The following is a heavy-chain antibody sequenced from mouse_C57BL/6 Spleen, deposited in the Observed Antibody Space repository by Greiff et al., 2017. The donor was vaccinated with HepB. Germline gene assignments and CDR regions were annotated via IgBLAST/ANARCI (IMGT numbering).Heavy chain of an antibody. V-gene: IGHV1-50*01. Sequence: VKLQQPGAELVKPGASVKLSCKASGYTFTSYWMQWVKQRPGQGLEWIGEIDPSDSYTNYNQKFKGKATLTVDTSSSTAYMQLSSLTSEDSAVYYCARGLFITTVVARGYAMDYWGQGTSVTVSS. J-gene: IGHJ4*01. CDR3: ARGLFITTVVARGYAMDY. D-gene: IGHD1-1*01. CDR2: IDPSDSYT. CDR1: GYTFTSYW.